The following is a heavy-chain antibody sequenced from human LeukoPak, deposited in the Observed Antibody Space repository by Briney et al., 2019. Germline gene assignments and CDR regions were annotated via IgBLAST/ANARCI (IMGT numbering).Heavy chain of an antibody. J-gene: IGHJ6*02. D-gene: IGHD3-22*01. CDR2: IYPGDSDT. V-gene: IGHV5-51*01. Sequence: GGSLEISCKGSGYIFTSYWIGGGRRLPGKGVEGMGIIYPGDSDTRYSPSLQGQVNISADKSISTAYLQWSSLKASDTAMYYCASRLTYYYDSSGYYADVWGQGTTVTVSS. CDR1: GYIFTSYW. CDR3: ASRLTYYYDSSGYYADV.